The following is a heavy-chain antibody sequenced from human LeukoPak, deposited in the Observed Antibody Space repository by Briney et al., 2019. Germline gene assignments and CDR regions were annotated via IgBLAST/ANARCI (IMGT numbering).Heavy chain of an antibody. CDR1: GGSISSGGYS. D-gene: IGHD5-18*01. CDR3: ARGDRSSYGYYPFDY. Sequence: TLSLTCAVSGGSISSGGYSWSWIRQPPGKGLEWIGYIYHSGSTYYNPSLKSRVTISVDRSKNQFSLKLSSVTAADTAVYYCARGDRSSYGYYPFDYWGQGTLVTVSS. CDR2: IYHSGST. V-gene: IGHV4-30-2*01. J-gene: IGHJ4*02.